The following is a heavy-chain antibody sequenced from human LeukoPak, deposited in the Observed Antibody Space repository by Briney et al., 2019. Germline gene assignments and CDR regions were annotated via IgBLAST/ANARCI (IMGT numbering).Heavy chain of an antibody. CDR3: ARLFGLRSHLRLDY. Sequence: PSVTLSLTCTVSGDSISSYYCSWIRQPAGKGLEWIGRIYTSGSTNFNPSLTSRVTMSVDTSKNQFSLKLSSVTAADTAVYYCARLFGLRSHLRLDYWGQGTLVTVSS. J-gene: IGHJ4*02. V-gene: IGHV4-4*07. CDR2: IYTSGST. CDR1: GDSISSYY. D-gene: IGHD3-16*01.